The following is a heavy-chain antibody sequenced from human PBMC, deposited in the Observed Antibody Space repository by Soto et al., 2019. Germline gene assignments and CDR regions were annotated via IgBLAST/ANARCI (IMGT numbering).Heavy chain of an antibody. V-gene: IGHV1-2*02. D-gene: IGHD1-26*01. CDR2: INPNSGGT. J-gene: IGHJ3*02. Sequence: GASVKVSCKASGYTFTGCYMHWVRQAPGQGLEWMGWINPNSGGTNYAQKFQGRVTMTRDTSISTAYMELSRLRSDDTAVYYCARDPSWEASFDIWGQGTMVTVSS. CDR3: ARDPSWEASFDI. CDR1: GYTFTGCY.